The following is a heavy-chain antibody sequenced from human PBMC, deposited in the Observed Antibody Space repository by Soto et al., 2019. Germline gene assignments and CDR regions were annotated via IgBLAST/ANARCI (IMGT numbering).Heavy chain of an antibody. J-gene: IGHJ5*02. CDR3: ARETRGYCSSNSSCWFDP. CDR2: IYHSGST. V-gene: IGHV4-30-2*01. D-gene: IGHD2-2*01. CDR1: GGSISSGGYS. Sequence: PSETLSLTCAVSGGSISSGGYSWSWIRQPPGKGLEWIGYIYHSGSTYYNPSLKSRVTISVDRSKNQFSLKLSSVTAADTAVYYCARETRGYCSSNSSCWFDPWGQGTLVTVSS.